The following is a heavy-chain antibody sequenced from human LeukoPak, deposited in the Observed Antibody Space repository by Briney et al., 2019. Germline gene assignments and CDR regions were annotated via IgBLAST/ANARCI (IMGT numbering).Heavy chain of an antibody. V-gene: IGHV4-39*01. CDR2: IYYSGST. D-gene: IGHD4-17*01. J-gene: IGHJ4*02. Sequence: ASETLSLTCTVSGGSISSSSYYWGWIRQPPGKGLEWIGSIYYSGSTYYNPSLKSRVTISVDTSKNQFSLKLSSVTAADTAVYYCATFDYGDYVPFDYWGQGTLVTVSS. CDR1: GGSISSSSYY. CDR3: ATFDYGDYVPFDY.